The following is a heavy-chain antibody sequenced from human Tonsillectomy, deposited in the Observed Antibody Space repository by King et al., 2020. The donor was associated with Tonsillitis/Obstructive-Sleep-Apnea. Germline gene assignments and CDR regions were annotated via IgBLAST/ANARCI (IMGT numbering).Heavy chain of an antibody. V-gene: IGHV3-30*04. CDR3: VRDGGSLVAGTNYFDY. CDR2: ISFDGTNK. Sequence: VQLVESGGGVVQPGRSLRLSCAASAFTFSYYAMHWVRQAPGKGLEWVAVISFDGTNKYYADSVKGRFTIYRDNSKNTLFLQMNSLRTDDTALYYCVRDGGSLVAGTNYFDYWGQGTLVTVSS. J-gene: IGHJ4*02. CDR1: AFTFSYYA. D-gene: IGHD1-26*01.